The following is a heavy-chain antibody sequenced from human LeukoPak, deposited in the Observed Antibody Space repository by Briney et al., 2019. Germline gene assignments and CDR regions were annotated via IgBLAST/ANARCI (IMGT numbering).Heavy chain of an antibody. Sequence: ASVKVSCKASGYTFTSYGISWVRQAPGQGLEWMGWISAYNGNTNYAQKVQGRVTMTTDTSTSTAYMELRSLRSDDTAVYYCARRPGIAAAAPWFDPWGQGTLVTVSS. D-gene: IGHD6-13*01. V-gene: IGHV1-18*01. CDR3: ARRPGIAAAAPWFDP. CDR2: ISAYNGNT. CDR1: GYTFTSYG. J-gene: IGHJ5*02.